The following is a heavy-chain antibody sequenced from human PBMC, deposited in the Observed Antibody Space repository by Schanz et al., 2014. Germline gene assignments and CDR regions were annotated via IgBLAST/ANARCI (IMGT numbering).Heavy chain of an antibody. CDR1: GGTFSSFG. D-gene: IGHD2-2*01. Sequence: VQLEQSGAEVKKPGSSVKVSCKASGGTFSSFGINWVRQAPGQRLEWMGWINAANGNTRYSQKFQGRVTITRDTSASTAYMELSSLRYEDTALYYCARGTMPGTFDIWGQGTMVTVSS. CDR3: ARGTMPGTFDI. CDR2: INAANGNT. V-gene: IGHV1-3*01. J-gene: IGHJ3*02.